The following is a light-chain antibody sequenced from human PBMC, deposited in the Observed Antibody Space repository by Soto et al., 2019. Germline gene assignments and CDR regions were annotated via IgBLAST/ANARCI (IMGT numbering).Light chain of an antibody. CDR3: AAWDDSLSGPV. CDR1: SSNIGSNY. Sequence: QSVLTQPPSASGTPGQRVTISCSGSSSNIGSNYVYWYQQRPGTAPKLLIYRNNQRPSGVPDRFSGSKSGTSASLAISGLRSEDEADDYCAAWDDSLSGPVFGGGTKLTVL. J-gene: IGLJ2*01. V-gene: IGLV1-47*01. CDR2: RNN.